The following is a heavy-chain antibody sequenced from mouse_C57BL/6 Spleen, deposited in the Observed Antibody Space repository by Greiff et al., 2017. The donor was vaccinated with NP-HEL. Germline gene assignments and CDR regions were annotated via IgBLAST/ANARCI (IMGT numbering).Heavy chain of an antibody. V-gene: IGHV5-17*01. Sequence: EVKLVESGGGLVKPGGSLKLSCAASGFTFSDYGMHWVRQAPEKGLEWVAYISSGSSTIYYADTVKGRFTISRDNAKNTLFLQMTSLRSEDTAMYYCARPEDYAWFAYLGQGTLVTVSA. J-gene: IGHJ3*01. CDR3: ARPEDYAWFAY. CDR2: ISSGSSTI. CDR1: GFTFSDYG. D-gene: IGHD2-4*01.